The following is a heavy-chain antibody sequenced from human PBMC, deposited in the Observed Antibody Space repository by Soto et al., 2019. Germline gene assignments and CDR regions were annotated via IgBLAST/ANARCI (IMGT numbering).Heavy chain of an antibody. D-gene: IGHD6-19*01. J-gene: IGHJ4*02. Sequence: QVQLVQSGAEVKKPGASVKVSCKASGYTFTSYGISWVRQAPGQGLEWMGWISAYNGNTNYEQKLQGRGTMTTDTSTSTAYMALRSLRSDDTAVYYCARELFLGQGRGWYGGGYYFDYWGQGTLVTVSS. CDR1: GYTFTSYG. CDR2: ISAYNGNT. CDR3: ARELFLGQGRGWYGGGYYFDY. V-gene: IGHV1-18*01.